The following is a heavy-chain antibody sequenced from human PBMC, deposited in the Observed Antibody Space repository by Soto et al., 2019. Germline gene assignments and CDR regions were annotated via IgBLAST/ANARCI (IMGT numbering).Heavy chain of an antibody. V-gene: IGHV4-4*07. D-gene: IGHD1-1*01. CDR1: GASISGFY. J-gene: IGHJ5*02. CDR2: IYATGTT. CDR3: VRDGTKTLRDWFDP. Sequence: LSLTCPVSGASISGFYWSWIRKSAGKGLEWIGRIYATGTTDYNPSLKSRVMMSVDTSKKQFSLKLRSVTAADTAVYYCVRDGTKTLRDWFDPWGQGISVTVSS.